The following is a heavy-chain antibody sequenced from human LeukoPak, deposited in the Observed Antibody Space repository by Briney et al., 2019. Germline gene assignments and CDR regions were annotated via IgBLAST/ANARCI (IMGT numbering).Heavy chain of an antibody. V-gene: IGHV3-74*01. CDR1: GFTFSSYW. CDR2: INSDGSST. Sequence: GGSLRLSCAASGFTFSSYWMHWVRQAPGKGLVWVSRINSDGSSTSYADSVKGRFTISRDNAKNTLYLQMNSLRAEDTAVYYCASLGGSRWVRDYYGMDVWGQGTTVTVSS. D-gene: IGHD6-13*01. CDR3: ASLGGSRWVRDYYGMDV. J-gene: IGHJ6*02.